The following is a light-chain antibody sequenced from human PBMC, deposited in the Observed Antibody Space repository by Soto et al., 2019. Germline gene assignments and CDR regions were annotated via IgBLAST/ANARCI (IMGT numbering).Light chain of an antibody. CDR2: TTS. CDR1: QSINSH. J-gene: IGKJ4*01. Sequence: DIQMTQSPSSLSASVGDRVTITCRASQSINSHLNWYQQKPGKPPKLLIHTTSSLQSGVPSRFSGSGAGTDFTLTISSLQPEDFATYYCHQSYRTPVTFGGGTKVEIK. CDR3: HQSYRTPVT. V-gene: IGKV1-39*01.